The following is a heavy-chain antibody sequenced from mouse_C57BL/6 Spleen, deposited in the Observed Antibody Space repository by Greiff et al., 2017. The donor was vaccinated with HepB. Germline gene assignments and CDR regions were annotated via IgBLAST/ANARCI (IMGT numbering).Heavy chain of an antibody. J-gene: IGHJ4*01. D-gene: IGHD1-1*01. Sequence: QVQLQQPGAELVKPGASVKLSCKASGYTFTSYWMQWVKQRPGQGLEWIGEIDPSDSYTNYNQKFKGKATLTVDTSSSTAYMQLSSLTSEDSAFYYCARHLTTVVADYWGQGTSVTVSS. CDR2: IDPSDSYT. V-gene: IGHV1-50*01. CDR1: GYTFTSYW. CDR3: ARHLTTVVADY.